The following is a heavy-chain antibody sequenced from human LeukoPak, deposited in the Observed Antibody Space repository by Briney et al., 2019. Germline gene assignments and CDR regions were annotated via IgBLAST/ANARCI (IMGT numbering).Heavy chain of an antibody. CDR1: GCDFSVFD. D-gene: IGHD2-2*02. J-gene: IGHJ4*02. V-gene: IGHV1-8*01. Sequence: ASVKVSCKASGCDFSVFDVNWAPQAPGQGREGGGWVKPNSGNTGYAQKFQGRVTMTRNTSINTAYMELSNLGSEDTAIYYCARGTPYCSSASCYNYWGQGSLVTVSS. CDR3: ARGTPYCSSASCYNY. CDR2: VKPNSGNT.